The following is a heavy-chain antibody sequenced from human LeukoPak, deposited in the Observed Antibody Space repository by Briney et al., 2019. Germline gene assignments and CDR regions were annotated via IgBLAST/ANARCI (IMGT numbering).Heavy chain of an antibody. Sequence: GGSLRLSCAASGFTFSSYAMHWVRQAPGKGLEWVAVISYDGSNKYYADSVEGRFTISRDNSKNTLYLQMNSLRAEDTAMYYCARGYCGGSCSKFDYWGQGTLVTVSS. V-gene: IGHV3-30-3*01. J-gene: IGHJ4*02. CDR1: GFTFSSYA. CDR3: ARGYCGGSCSKFDY. D-gene: IGHD2-21*01. CDR2: ISYDGSNK.